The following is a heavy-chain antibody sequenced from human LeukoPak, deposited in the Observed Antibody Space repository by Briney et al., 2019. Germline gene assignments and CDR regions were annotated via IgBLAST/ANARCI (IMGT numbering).Heavy chain of an antibody. D-gene: IGHD1-26*01. CDR3: ARVTFLSEWELKPFDY. V-gene: IGHV1-18*01. CDR2: ISAYNGNT. CDR1: GYPFTSFG. J-gene: IGHJ4*02. Sequence: GASVKVSCKASGYPFTSFGLSSGRQAPGQGLEWMGWISAYNGNTNYAQKLQGRVTMTTDTSTSTAYMELRSLRSDDTAVYYCARVTFLSEWELKPFDYWGQGTLVTVSS.